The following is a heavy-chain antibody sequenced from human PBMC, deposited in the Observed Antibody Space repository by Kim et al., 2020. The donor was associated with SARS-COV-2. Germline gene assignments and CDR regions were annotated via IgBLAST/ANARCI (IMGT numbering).Heavy chain of an antibody. Sequence: ASVKVSCKASGYTFTSYYMHWVRQAPGQGLEWMGIINPSGGSTSYAQKFQGRVTMTRDTSTSTVYMELSSLRSEDTAVYYCARDRGIAAAGTGWDGWFDPWGQGTLVTVSS. CDR2: INPSGGST. CDR3: ARDRGIAAAGTGWDGWFDP. V-gene: IGHV1-46*01. D-gene: IGHD6-13*01. CDR1: GYTFTSYY. J-gene: IGHJ5*02.